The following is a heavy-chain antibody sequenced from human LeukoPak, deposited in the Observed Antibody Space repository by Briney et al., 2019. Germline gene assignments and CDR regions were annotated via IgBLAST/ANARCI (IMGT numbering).Heavy chain of an antibody. Sequence: SETLSLTCAVYGGSFSGYFWTWIRQPPGKGLEWIGEINHGGSTNYNPSLKSRVTISVDTSKNHFSLKLTSLTAADTAVYYCARGPPLTYDGSGYYFFDYWGQGTLVTVSS. V-gene: IGHV4-34*01. J-gene: IGHJ4*02. CDR3: ARGPPLTYDGSGYYFFDY. CDR1: GGSFSGYF. D-gene: IGHD3-22*01. CDR2: INHGGST.